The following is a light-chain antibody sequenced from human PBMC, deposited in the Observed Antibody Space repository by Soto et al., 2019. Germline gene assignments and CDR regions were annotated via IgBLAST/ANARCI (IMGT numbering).Light chain of an antibody. CDR3: SSYRRGSTYV. V-gene: IGLV2-14*01. CDR1: SSDVGGYNY. Sequence: QSVLTQPASVSGSPGQSITISCTGTSSDVGGYNYVSWYQQHPGKAPKLMIYEVTDRPSGVSRRFSGSKSGNTASLTISGLQAEDEADYYCSSYRRGSTYVFGTGTKLTVL. J-gene: IGLJ1*01. CDR2: EVT.